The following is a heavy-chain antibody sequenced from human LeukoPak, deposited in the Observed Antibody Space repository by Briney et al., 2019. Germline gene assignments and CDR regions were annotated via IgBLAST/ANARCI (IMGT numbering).Heavy chain of an antibody. CDR3: ARDWDSSGWYTGNGY. J-gene: IGHJ4*02. D-gene: IGHD6-19*01. CDR1: GFTFSSYG. V-gene: IGHV3-33*01. CDR2: IWYDGSNK. Sequence: GRSLRLSCAASGFTFSSYGMHWVRQAPGKGLEWVAVIWYDGSNKYYADSVKGRFTISRDNSKNTLYLQMNSLRAEDTAVYYCARDWDSSGWYTGNGYWGQGTLVTVSS.